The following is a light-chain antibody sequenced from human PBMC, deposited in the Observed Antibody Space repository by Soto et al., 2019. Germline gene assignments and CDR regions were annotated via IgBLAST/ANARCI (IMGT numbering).Light chain of an antibody. CDR3: QQFTYYPYT. CDR1: QSISTF. Sequence: DILMTQSPSALSASVGDRVTITCRASQSISTFLAWYQQKPGKAPKLLISDASTLESGVPSRFSGSGSGTEFSLTISSLQPGYFATYDCQQFTYYPYTFGQGTKLEIK. V-gene: IGKV1-5*01. J-gene: IGKJ2*01. CDR2: DAS.